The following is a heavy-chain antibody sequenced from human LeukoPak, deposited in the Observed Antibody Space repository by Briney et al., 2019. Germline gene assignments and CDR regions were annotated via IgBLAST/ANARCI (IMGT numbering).Heavy chain of an antibody. V-gene: IGHV3-73*01. D-gene: IGHD4-17*01. Sequence: GGSLKLSCATSGFTFNGSALHWVRQASGQGLEWVGRIRSKAHRYATAYAASVKGRFTVSRDDSKNMAYLQMNSLKTEDTAIYYCTRRHYGDYVVDNWGQGTLATVSS. CDR3: TRRHYGDYVVDN. CDR1: GFTFNGSA. CDR2: IRSKAHRYAT. J-gene: IGHJ4*02.